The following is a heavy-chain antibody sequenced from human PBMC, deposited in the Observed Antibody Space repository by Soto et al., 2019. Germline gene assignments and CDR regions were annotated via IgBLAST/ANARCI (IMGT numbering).Heavy chain of an antibody. CDR3: ARDYGPYSSSGPDRGPDAFDI. Sequence: GASVKVSCKASGYTFTSYYMHWVRQAPGQGLEWMGIINPSGGSTSCAQKFQGRVTMTRDTSTSTVYMELSSLRSEDTAVYYCARDYGPYSSSGPDRGPDAFDIWGQGTMVTVSS. CDR1: GYTFTSYY. CDR2: INPSGGST. J-gene: IGHJ3*02. V-gene: IGHV1-46*01. D-gene: IGHD6-6*01.